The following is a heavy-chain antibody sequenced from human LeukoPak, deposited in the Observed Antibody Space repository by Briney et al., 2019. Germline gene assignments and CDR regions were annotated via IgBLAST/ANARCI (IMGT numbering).Heavy chain of an antibody. CDR2: MNPNSGGT. J-gene: IGHJ4*02. Sequence: ASVTVSCKASGYTFTDYYMHWMRQAPGQGPEWMGSMNPNSGGTNYAQKFQGRVTMTRDTSITTAYMELSSLRSDDTAVYYCAPRRVAADKGFDYWGQGTLVTVSS. CDR1: GYTFTDYY. V-gene: IGHV1-2*02. CDR3: APRRVAADKGFDY. D-gene: IGHD6-19*01.